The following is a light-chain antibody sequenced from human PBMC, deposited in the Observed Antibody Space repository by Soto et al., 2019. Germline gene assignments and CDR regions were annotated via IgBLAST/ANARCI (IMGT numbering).Light chain of an antibody. J-gene: IGLJ1*01. Sequence: QSVLTQPPSVSGTPGQRVTISCSGSISNIGNNYVHWFQQLPGTAPKVLSNRNNQRPSGVPDRFSGSKSDTSASLAISGLRSEDEAEYYCAAWDDTVRSYVFGTGTKVTVL. CDR2: RNN. CDR3: AAWDDTVRSYV. V-gene: IGLV1-47*01. CDR1: ISNIGNNY.